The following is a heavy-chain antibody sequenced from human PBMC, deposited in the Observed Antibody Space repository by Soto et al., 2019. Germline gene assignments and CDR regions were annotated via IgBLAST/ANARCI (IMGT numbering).Heavy chain of an antibody. Sequence: QVQLVQSGAAVKKPGSSVKVSCKASVGSFSSYAISWVRQAPVHGREWMGGIIPIFGTATYAQKFQGRVTIIADKSTSTAYMELSSLRSEATAVYYCARAGPVAGQHAFDIWGQGTLVTVSS. V-gene: IGHV1-69*06. D-gene: IGHD6-19*01. CDR2: IIPIFGTA. CDR3: ARAGPVAGQHAFDI. CDR1: VGSFSSYA. J-gene: IGHJ3*02.